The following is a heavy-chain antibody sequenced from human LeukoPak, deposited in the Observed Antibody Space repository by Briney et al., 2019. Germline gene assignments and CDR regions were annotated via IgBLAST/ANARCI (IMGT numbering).Heavy chain of an antibody. CDR1: GFAFNTYS. Sequence: PGESLRLSCAASGFAFNTYSMNWVRQAPGKGLEWVATISGDSNYIYYADSLKGRFTVSKDNAKNSLYLQMNSLRAEDTGVYYCARERSGWSRDLWGQGTLVSVSS. V-gene: IGHV3-21*01. CDR3: ARERSGWSRDL. J-gene: IGHJ5*02. D-gene: IGHD6-19*01. CDR2: ISGDSNYI.